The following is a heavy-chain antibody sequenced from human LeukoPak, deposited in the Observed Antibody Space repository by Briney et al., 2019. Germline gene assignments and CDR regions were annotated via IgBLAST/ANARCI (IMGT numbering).Heavy chain of an antibody. V-gene: IGHV3-53*01. CDR1: GLTVSSNH. CDR2: IYSGDST. D-gene: IGHD1-1*01. CDR3: ARGLVYLTGHFYC. Sequence: GGSLRLSCAASGLTVSSNHVSWVRQAPGKGLEWVSAIYSGDSTYYADSVKGRFTISRDDSKSALYLQMNSLRAEDTAVYYCARGLVYLTGHFYCWGQGTLVIVSS. J-gene: IGHJ4*02.